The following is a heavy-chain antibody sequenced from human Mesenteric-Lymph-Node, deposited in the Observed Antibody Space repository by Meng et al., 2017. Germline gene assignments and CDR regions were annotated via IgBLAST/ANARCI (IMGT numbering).Heavy chain of an antibody. V-gene: IGHV4-34*01. Sequence: QVSLKQGGAGLLKPSETLSLTCAGYGGSFSGYYWSWIRQPPGKGLEWIGEINHSGSTNYNPSLKSRVTISVDTSKNQFSLKLSSVTAADTAVYYCARRYGASAYNWFDPWGQGTLVTVSS. D-gene: IGHD4-17*01. CDR1: GGSFSGYY. CDR3: ARRYGASAYNWFDP. J-gene: IGHJ5*02. CDR2: INHSGST.